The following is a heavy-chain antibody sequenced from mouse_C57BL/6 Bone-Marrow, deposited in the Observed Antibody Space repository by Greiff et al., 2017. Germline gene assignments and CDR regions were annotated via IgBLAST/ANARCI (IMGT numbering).Heavy chain of an antibody. V-gene: IGHV1-81*01. D-gene: IGHD2-2*01. J-gene: IGHJ3*01. CDR1: GYTFPSYG. Sequence: SGAELARPGASVKLSCKASGYTFPSYGISWVKQRTGQGLEWIGEIYPRSGNTYYNEKFKGKATLTADKSSSTAYMELRSLTSEDSAVYFCARAGLRRRPGFAYWGQGTLVTVSA. CDR2: IYPRSGNT. CDR3: ARAGLRRRPGFAY.